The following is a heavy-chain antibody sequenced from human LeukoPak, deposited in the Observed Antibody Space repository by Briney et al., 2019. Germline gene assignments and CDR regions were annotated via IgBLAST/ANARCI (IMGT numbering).Heavy chain of an antibody. J-gene: IGHJ4*02. D-gene: IGHD6-19*01. CDR3: ARRSSGWYGVDY. Sequence: KPSETLSLTCAVPGYSISSGYYWGWIRQPPGKGLEWIGSIYHSGSTYYNPSLKSRVTISVDTSKNQFSLKLSSVTAADTAVYYCARRSSGWYGVDYWGQGTLVTVSS. V-gene: IGHV4-38-2*01. CDR1: GYSISSGYY. CDR2: IYHSGST.